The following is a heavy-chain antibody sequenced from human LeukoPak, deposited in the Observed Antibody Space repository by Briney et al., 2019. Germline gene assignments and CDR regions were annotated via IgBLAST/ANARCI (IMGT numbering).Heavy chain of an antibody. CDR2: INSDGSST. CDR3: ARDLHDSSGYRQCDY. Sequence: GGSLRLSCAASGFTFSSYWMHWVRHAPGKGLVWVSRINSDGSSTSYADSVKGRFTISRDNAKNTLYLQMNSLRAEDTAVYYCARDLHDSSGYRQCDYWGQGTLVTVSS. CDR1: GFTFSSYW. V-gene: IGHV3-74*01. J-gene: IGHJ4*02. D-gene: IGHD3-22*01.